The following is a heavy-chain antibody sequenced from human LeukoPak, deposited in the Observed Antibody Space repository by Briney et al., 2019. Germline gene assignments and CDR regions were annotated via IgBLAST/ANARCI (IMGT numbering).Heavy chain of an antibody. J-gene: IGHJ5*02. CDR1: GGSISSGGYY. CDR2: INYSGST. V-gene: IGHV4-31*03. CDR3: ARFGSGYCSGGSCYSWFDP. Sequence: PSETLSLTCTVSGGSISSGGYYWSWIRQHPGKGLEWIGYINYSGSTYCNPSLKSRVTISVDTSQNQFSLKLCSVTAADTAVYYCARFGSGYCSGGSCYSWFDPWGQGTLVTVSS. D-gene: IGHD2-15*01.